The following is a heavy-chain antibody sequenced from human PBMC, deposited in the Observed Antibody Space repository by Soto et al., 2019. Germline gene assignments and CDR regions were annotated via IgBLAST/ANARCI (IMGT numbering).Heavy chain of an antibody. CDR1: GGSISSYY. J-gene: IGHJ4*02. CDR2: IYYSGST. Sequence: SETLSLTCTVSGGSISSYYWSWIRQPPGKGLEWIGYIYYSGSTNYNPSLKSRVTISVDTSKNQFSLKLSSVTAADTAVYYCASGSGQLWLAYWGQGTLVTVSS. D-gene: IGHD5-18*01. CDR3: ASGSGQLWLAY. V-gene: IGHV4-59*01.